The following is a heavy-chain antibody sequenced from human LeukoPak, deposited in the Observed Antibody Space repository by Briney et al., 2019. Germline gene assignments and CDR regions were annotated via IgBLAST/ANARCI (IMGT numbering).Heavy chain of an antibody. J-gene: IGHJ4*02. CDR1: GFTFNNSW. D-gene: IGHD4-17*01. CDR3: ARPRGPRNTVTTAAPFDY. CDR2: INSDGSST. V-gene: IGHV3-74*01. Sequence: PGGSLRLSCAAPGFTFNNSWMHWVRQAPGKGLMWVSRINSDGSSTNYAAAVKGRFTISRDNAKNTLYLQMNSLRGEDTAVYYCARPRGPRNTVTTAAPFDYWGQGTLVTVSS.